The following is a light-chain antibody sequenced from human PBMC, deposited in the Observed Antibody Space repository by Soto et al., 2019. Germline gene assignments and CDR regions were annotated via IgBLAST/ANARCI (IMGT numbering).Light chain of an antibody. CDR3: QKYDGVPAT. J-gene: IGKJ4*01. Sequence: DIQMTQSPSSLSAFVGDRVTITCRASRISNNLAWYQQKPGKVPNLLIYGASTLQSGVPSRFSGSGSGTDFTLTISSLQSEDVATYYCQKYDGVPATFGGGTKVEIK. CDR1: RISNN. V-gene: IGKV1-27*01. CDR2: GAS.